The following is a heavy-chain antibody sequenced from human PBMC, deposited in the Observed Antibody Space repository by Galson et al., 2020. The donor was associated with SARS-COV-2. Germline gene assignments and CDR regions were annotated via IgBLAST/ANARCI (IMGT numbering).Heavy chain of an antibody. CDR3: AKASTEYFYYYMDV. V-gene: IGHV3-30*18. D-gene: IGHD2-21*02. Sequence: GGSLRLSCAASGFSFSGHGMHWVRQAPSKGLEWVAVISDDGSKKYYAEAVKGRFTISRDNSKNTLYLQMNSLRTGDTAVYYCAKASTEYFYYYMDVWGKGTTVTVPS. J-gene: IGHJ6*03. CDR1: GFSFSGHG. CDR2: ISDDGSKK.